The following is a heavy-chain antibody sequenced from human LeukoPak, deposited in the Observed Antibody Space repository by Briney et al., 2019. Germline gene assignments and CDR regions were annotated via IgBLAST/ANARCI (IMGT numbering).Heavy chain of an antibody. CDR3: ARGQLLLEGYFYYMDV. J-gene: IGHJ6*03. V-gene: IGHV3-30*01. D-gene: IGHD2-2*01. Sequence: GGSLSLSCAASGFTFSSYPMHWVRQAPGKGLKGVAVVSDDGNKKFDADFVKGRFTISRDNSKNTMYLKMNSLRGEDTAVYYCARGQLLLEGYFYYMDVWGKGTTVTVSS. CDR2: VSDDGNKK. CDR1: GFTFSSYP.